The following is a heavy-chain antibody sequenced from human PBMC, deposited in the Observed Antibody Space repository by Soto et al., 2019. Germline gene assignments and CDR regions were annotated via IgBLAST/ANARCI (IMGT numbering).Heavy chain of an antibody. CDR2: IYYSGST. CDR3: ARVVVVAATFGWFDP. V-gene: IGHV4-30-4*01. Sequence: SETLSLTCTVSGGSISSGDYYWSWIRQPPGKGLEWIGYIYYSGSTYYNPSLKSRVTISVDTSKNQFSLKLSSVTAADTAVYYCARVVVVAATFGWFDPWGQGTLVTVSS. CDR1: GGSISSGDYY. J-gene: IGHJ5*02. D-gene: IGHD2-15*01.